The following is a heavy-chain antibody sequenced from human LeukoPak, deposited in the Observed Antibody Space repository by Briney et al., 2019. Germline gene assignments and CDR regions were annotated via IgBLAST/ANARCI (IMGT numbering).Heavy chain of an antibody. CDR3: AREVQAYDFWSTDYYMDV. Sequence: ASVKVSCKASGYTFTNYDIHWVRQATGQGLEWMGWMNPNSGNTGYSQKFQGRVTISRNTSMNTAYMELSSLRFEDTAVYYCAREVQAYDFWSTDYYMDVWGKGTTVTVSS. J-gene: IGHJ6*03. V-gene: IGHV1-8*03. D-gene: IGHD3-3*01. CDR1: GYTFTNYD. CDR2: MNPNSGNT.